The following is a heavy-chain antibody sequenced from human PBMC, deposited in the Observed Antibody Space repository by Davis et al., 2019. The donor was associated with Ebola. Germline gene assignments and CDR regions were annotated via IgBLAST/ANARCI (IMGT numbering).Heavy chain of an antibody. Sequence: SETLSLTCTVSGGSVSNYYWSWIRQPPGKGLEWIGYIYYRGSTNYNPSLKSQVTISVDTSKNQFSLKLSSVTAADTAVYYCARGPYCSSTSCDHAFDIWGQGTMVTVSS. D-gene: IGHD2-2*01. CDR2: IYYRGST. J-gene: IGHJ3*02. CDR3: ARGPYCSSTSCDHAFDI. CDR1: GGSVSNYY. V-gene: IGHV4-59*08.